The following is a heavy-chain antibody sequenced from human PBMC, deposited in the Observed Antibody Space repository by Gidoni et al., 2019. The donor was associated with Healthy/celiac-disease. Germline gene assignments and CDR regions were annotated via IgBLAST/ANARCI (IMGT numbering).Heavy chain of an antibody. D-gene: IGHD3-3*01. CDR3: ARLMTYDASNFDY. V-gene: IGHV4-59*08. CDR2: IYYSGRT. CDR1: GGSISSYY. Sequence: QVQLQESGPGMVKPSETLSLTCPVPGGSISSYYWSWIRQPPGKGLEWIGYIYYSGRTNYNPSLKSRVTISVDTSKNQFSLKLSSVTAADTAVYYCARLMTYDASNFDYWGQGTLVTVSS. J-gene: IGHJ4*02.